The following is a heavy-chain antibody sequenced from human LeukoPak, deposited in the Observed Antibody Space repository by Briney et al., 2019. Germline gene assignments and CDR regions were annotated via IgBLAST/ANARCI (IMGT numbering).Heavy chain of an antibody. V-gene: IGHV4-59*01. J-gene: IGHJ4*02. CDR2: IYNSGNT. CDR3: ARYRGTYGYYFDY. Sequence: SETLSLTCSVSGGSISSYYWSWVRQSPENGLEWIGYIYNSGNTNYNLFLKSRVTISADTSKNQFSLKLTSVTAADTAVYYCARYRGTYGYYFDYWGQGKLVIVSS. CDR1: GGSISSYY. D-gene: IGHD5-24*01.